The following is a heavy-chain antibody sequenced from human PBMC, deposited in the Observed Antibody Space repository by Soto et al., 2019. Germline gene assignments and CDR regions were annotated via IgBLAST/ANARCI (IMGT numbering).Heavy chain of an antibody. D-gene: IGHD3-16*01. V-gene: IGHV1-58*01. J-gene: IGHJ4*02. CDR2: IVVGTGNI. CDR1: GVTFSTSA. Sequence: GASVKVSCKASGVTFSTSAVQWVRQARGQRLEWIGWIVVGTGNIKYAQKFQGRVNVTTETSTSTVYLEVRSLRFDDTAVYYCARDLGTYRAPFYIDHWGPGTLVTVSS. CDR3: ARDLGTYRAPFYIDH.